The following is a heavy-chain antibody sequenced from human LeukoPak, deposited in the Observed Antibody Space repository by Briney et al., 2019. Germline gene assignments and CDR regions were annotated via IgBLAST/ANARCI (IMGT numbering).Heavy chain of an antibody. CDR2: AYSGVNA. V-gene: IGHV4-4*07. J-gene: IGHJ6*03. Sequence: SETQSLTCTVSGDSMHSYYWSWLRQSPEKGLEWIGRAYSGVNAYYNPSPQSLVTISVDKSNNQFSLDLASVTAADTALYYCAREKSGTLTRAYYYIDVWGKGITVSVSS. D-gene: IGHD1-26*01. CDR3: AREKSGTLTRAYYYIDV. CDR1: GDSMHSYY.